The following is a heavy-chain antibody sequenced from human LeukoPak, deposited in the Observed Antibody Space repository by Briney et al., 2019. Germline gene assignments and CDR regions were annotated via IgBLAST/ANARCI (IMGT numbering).Heavy chain of an antibody. CDR2: IYYSGSI. D-gene: IGHD2-2*01. J-gene: IGHJ4*02. CDR1: GGSISSSSYY. CDR3: ARRGYCSSSSCSDY. V-gene: IGHV4-39*01. Sequence: SETLSLTCTVSGGSISSSSYYWGWIRQPPGKGLEWIGSIYYSGSIYYNPSLKSRVTISVDTSKNQFSLKLSSVTAADTAVYYCARRGYCSSSSCSDYWGQGTLVTVSS.